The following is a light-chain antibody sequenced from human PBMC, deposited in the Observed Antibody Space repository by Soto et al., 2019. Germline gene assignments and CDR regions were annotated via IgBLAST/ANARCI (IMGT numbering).Light chain of an antibody. CDR1: NSDIGAYNF. CDR3: SSYSTTNSPYV. CDR2: EVT. J-gene: IGLJ1*01. Sequence: QSVLTQPASVSGSPGQSMTLSCTGSNSDIGAYNFVSWYQHHPGKAPKLILYEVTTRPSGVSSRFSGSKSGNTASLTISGLQPDDEASYYCSSYSTTNSPYVFGTGTRSPS. V-gene: IGLV2-14*01.